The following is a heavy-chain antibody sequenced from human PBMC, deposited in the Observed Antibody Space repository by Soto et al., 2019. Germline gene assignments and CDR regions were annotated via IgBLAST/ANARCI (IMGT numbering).Heavy chain of an antibody. Sequence: SGPTLVNPTETLTLTCPVSGLALNNGRLGVSWIRQTPGKALEWLAHILSNDDKSYSTSLKSRLTISKDTSRSQVVLTMTNMDPVDSATYYCALIKDCSRTDCFLASFDPWGQGTLVTVSS. J-gene: IGHJ5*02. CDR3: ALIKDCSRTDCFLASFDP. D-gene: IGHD2-2*01. V-gene: IGHV2-26*01. CDR2: ILSNDDK. CDR1: GLALNNGRLG.